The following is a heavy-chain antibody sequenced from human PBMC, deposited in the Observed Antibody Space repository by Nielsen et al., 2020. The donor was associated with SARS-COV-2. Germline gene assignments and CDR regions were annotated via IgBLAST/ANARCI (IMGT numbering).Heavy chain of an antibody. CDR1: GVSVTFYY. CDR3: ARDIVGAQRGDY. CDR2: INHSGST. V-gene: IGHV4-34*01. D-gene: IGHD1-26*01. J-gene: IGHJ4*02. Sequence: SETLSLTCSVSGVSVTFYYWTWIRQLPGKGLEWIGEINHSGSTNYNPSLKSRVTISVDTSKNQFSLKLSSVTAADTAVYYCARDIVGAQRGDYWGQGTLVTVSS.